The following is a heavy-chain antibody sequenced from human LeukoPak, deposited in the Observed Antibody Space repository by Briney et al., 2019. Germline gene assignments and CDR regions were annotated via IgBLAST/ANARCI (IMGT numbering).Heavy chain of an antibody. V-gene: IGHV1-18*01. D-gene: IGHD3-3*01. CDR3: ARVKVDSYYDFWSGYYSTDNWFDP. Sequence: GASVKVSCKASGYTFTSYGISWVRQAPGQGLEWMGWISAYNGNTKYAQKLQGRVTMTTDTSTSTAYMELRSLRSDDTAVYYCARVKVDSYYDFWSGYYSTDNWFDPWGQGTLVTVSS. CDR2: ISAYNGNT. J-gene: IGHJ5*02. CDR1: GYTFTSYG.